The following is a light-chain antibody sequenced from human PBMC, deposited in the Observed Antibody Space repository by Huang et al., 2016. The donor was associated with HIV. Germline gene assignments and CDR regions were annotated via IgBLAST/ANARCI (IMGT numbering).Light chain of an antibody. Sequence: EIVLTQSPGTLSLSPGERATLFCRASQSVSSSYIAWYQQKPGQAPRRLIYGASSRATGIPDRFSGSGSGTDFTLTISRLEPEDFAVYYCQQYGSSPWTFGQGTKVEIK. CDR3: QQYGSSPWT. CDR1: QSVSSSY. J-gene: IGKJ1*01. V-gene: IGKV3-20*01. CDR2: GAS.